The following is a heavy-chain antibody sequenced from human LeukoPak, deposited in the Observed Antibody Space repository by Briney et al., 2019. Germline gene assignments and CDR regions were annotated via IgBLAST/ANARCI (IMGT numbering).Heavy chain of an antibody. CDR2: IIPIFGTA. CDR1: GGTFSSYA. CDR3: AKEGSVRGDIDY. D-gene: IGHD3-10*02. V-gene: IGHV1-69*13. Sequence: ASVKVSCKASGGTFSSYAISWVRQAPGQGLEWMGGIIPIFGTANYAQKFQGRVTITADESTSTAYMELSSLRSEDTAVYYCAKEGSVRGDIDYWGQGTLVTVSS. J-gene: IGHJ4*02.